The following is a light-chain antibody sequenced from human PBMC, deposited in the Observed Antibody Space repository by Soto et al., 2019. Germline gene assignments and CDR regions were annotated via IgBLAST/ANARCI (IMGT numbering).Light chain of an antibody. J-gene: IGKJ5*01. Sequence: EIVMTQSPATLSVSPGERATLSCRAGQGVTTNFAWYQQKSGQSPRLLIYDVSIRATGVPARFSGTGSETDFNLTISGLQSEDSAVYVCQQYNNWPFSFGQGTRLEIK. CDR3: QQYNNWPFS. V-gene: IGKV3-15*01. CDR1: QGVTTN. CDR2: DVS.